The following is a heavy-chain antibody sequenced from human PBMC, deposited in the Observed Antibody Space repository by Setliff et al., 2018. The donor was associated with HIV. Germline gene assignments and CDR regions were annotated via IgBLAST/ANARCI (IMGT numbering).Heavy chain of an antibody. CDR3: ARGAPYCNHGICHLFDY. V-gene: IGHV4-38-2*01. CDR2: IYHSGRA. Sequence: SETLSLTCAVSGYSINTGYYCGWVRQPPGKGLEWIGGIYHSGRAKYNPSLKSRASISADTSKNQFSLRLTSVTAADTAVYYCARGAPYCNHGICHLFDYWGHGNLVTVSS. J-gene: IGHJ4*01. D-gene: IGHD2-8*01. CDR1: GYSINTGYY.